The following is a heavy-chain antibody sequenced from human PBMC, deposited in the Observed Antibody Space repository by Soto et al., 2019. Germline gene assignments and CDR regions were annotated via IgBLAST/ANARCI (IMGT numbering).Heavy chain of an antibody. CDR3: ARPAGGYSYDSHFDY. CDR1: GGSISSSSYY. Sequence: SETLSLTCTVSGGSISSSSYYWGWIRQPPGKGLEWIGSIYYSGSTYYNPSLKSRVTISVDTSKNQFSLKLSSVTAADTAVYYCARPAGGYSYDSHFDYWGQGTLVTVSS. D-gene: IGHD5-18*01. J-gene: IGHJ4*02. CDR2: IYYSGST. V-gene: IGHV4-39*01.